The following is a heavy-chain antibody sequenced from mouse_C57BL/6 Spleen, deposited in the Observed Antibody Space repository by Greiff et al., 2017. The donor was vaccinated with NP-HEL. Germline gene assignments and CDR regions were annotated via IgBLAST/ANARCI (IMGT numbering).Heavy chain of an antibody. V-gene: IGHV1-75*01. D-gene: IGHD2-3*01. CDR3: ARSGWLLRGGYFDV. Sequence: VQLQQSGPELVKPGASVKISCKASGYTFTDYYINWVKQRPGQGLEWIGWIFPGSGSTYYNEKFKGKATLTVDKSSSTAYMLLSSLTSEDSAVYFCARSGWLLRGGYFDVWGTGTTVTVSS. CDR2: IFPGSGST. CDR1: GYTFTDYY. J-gene: IGHJ1*03.